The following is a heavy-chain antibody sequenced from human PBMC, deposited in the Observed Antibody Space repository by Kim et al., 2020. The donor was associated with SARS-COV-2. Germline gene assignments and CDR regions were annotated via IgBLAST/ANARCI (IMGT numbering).Heavy chain of an antibody. CDR1: GGSISSSGYY. V-gene: IGHV4-39*01. J-gene: IGHJ4*02. D-gene: IGHD6-19*01. CDR3: ARRGAVAGNPLFDY. Sequence: SETLSLTCTVSGGSISSSGYYWTWIRQSPGKGLDWIGSIFYSGTTYYSPSLKSRITISVDTSKNQFSLKLSSVTAADSAVYYCARRGAVAGNPLFDYWGQGTLVTVSS. CDR2: IFYSGTT.